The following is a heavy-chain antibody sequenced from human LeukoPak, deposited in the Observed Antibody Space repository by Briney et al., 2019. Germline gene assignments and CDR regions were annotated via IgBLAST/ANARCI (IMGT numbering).Heavy chain of an antibody. V-gene: IGHV4-61*01. D-gene: IGHD3-22*01. CDR3: ASPRSYYDSSGYYIS. Sequence: SETLSLTCTVSGGSVSSGSYYWSWIRQPPGKGLEWIGYIYYSGSTNYNPSLKSRVTISVDTSKNQFSLKLSSVTAADTAVYYCASPRSYYDSSGYYISWGQGTLVTVSS. CDR1: GGSVSSGSYY. CDR2: IYYSGST. J-gene: IGHJ5*02.